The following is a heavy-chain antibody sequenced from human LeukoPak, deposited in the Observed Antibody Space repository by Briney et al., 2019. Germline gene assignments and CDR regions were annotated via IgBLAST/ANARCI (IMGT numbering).Heavy chain of an antibody. V-gene: IGHV1-8*01. Sequence: GASVKVSCKASGYTFTSNDINWVRQATGQGLEWMGWMNPNSGNTGYAQKFQGRVTMTRNTSISTAYMELSSLRSEDTAVYYCARVYVFAVAGSDNWFDPWGQGTLVTVSS. CDR3: ARVYVFAVAGSDNWFDP. J-gene: IGHJ5*02. D-gene: IGHD3-10*01. CDR1: GYTFTSND. CDR2: MNPNSGNT.